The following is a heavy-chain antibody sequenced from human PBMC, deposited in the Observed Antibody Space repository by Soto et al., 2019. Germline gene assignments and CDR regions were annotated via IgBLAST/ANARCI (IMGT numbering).Heavy chain of an antibody. J-gene: IGHJ3*02. V-gene: IGHV4-59*08. Sequence: QVQLQESGPGLVKPSETLSLTCTVSAGSISSYYWSWIRQPPGKGLEWIGYIYYSGSTNSNPSLKSRVTISVDTSKNQFSLRLSSVTASDTAGYYFGRRYGWAFDIWGQGTMVTFS. D-gene: IGHD3-16*01. CDR2: IYYSGST. CDR1: AGSISSYY. CDR3: GRRYGWAFDI.